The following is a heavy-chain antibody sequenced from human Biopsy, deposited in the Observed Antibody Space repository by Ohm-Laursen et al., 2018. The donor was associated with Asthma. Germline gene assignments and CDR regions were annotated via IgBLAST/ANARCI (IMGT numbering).Heavy chain of an antibody. Sequence: SLRLSCAASGFTFSRHALHWVRQAPGKGLEWVAGIYYDGSRKYYTESVKGRFTISRGKSENTLYLQMNSLRAEDTAVYYCAKDERLYYGSDSKYMQPVPLGDWGQGTLVIVSA. CDR2: IYYDGSRK. CDR1: GFTFSRHA. V-gene: IGHV3-33*03. D-gene: IGHD3-10*01. CDR3: AKDERLYYGSDSKYMQPVPLGD. J-gene: IGHJ4*02.